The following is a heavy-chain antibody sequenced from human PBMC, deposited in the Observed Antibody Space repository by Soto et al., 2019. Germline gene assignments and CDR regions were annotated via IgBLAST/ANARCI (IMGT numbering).Heavy chain of an antibody. CDR1: GYTFTNYG. Sequence: QVQLVQSGAEVKEPGASVKVSCKASGYTFTNYGIIWVRQAPGQGLEWMGWISTYSGHTDFAQRFQGRVTMATDTSTTTAYMELRSLTSDDTAVYYCAREEYREVDHWGQGTLVTVSS. D-gene: IGHD3-10*01. V-gene: IGHV1-18*04. J-gene: IGHJ4*02. CDR3: AREEYREVDH. CDR2: ISTYSGHT.